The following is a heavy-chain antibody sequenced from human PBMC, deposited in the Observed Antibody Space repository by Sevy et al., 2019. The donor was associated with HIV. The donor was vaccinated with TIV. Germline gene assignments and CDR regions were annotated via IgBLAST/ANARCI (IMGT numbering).Heavy chain of an antibody. CDR3: ASSLWDVAFGF. J-gene: IGHJ4*02. CDR1: GGSISTGGYY. Sequence: SETLSLTCTVSGGSISTGGYYWSWIRQHPGKGLEWIGYIYYRGSTSYNPCLQSRVTVSVDTSKNQFSLRLSAVTAADSAVYYGASSLWDVAFGFWGQGILVTVSS. CDR2: IYYRGST. V-gene: IGHV4-31*03. D-gene: IGHD3-16*01.